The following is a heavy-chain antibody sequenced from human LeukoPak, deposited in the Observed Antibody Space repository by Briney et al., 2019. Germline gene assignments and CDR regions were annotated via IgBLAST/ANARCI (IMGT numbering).Heavy chain of an antibody. CDR2: INPNSGGT. V-gene: IGHV1-2*02. Sequence: GASVKVSCKASGYTFIDSYMHWVRQAPGQGLEWLGWINPNSGGTNYAQNLQGRVTMTRDTSISTAYMELSRLRSDDTAVYFCARVPYHVLYYFDYWGQGTLVTVSS. CDR1: GYTFIDSY. CDR3: ARVPYHVLYYFDY. J-gene: IGHJ4*02.